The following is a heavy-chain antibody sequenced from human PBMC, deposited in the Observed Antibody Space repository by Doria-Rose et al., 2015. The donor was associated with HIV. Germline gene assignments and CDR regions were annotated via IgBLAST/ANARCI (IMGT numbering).Heavy chain of an antibody. Sequence: QVQLQESGPGLVKPSETLSLTCTVSGGSVASGTPYWDWIRQTPGKGLEWVGTIYYSGTAYYNPSLRGRVTISLRTSKTQYPLTLISVTAADTGVYYCAKQAVNWFDPWGQGTLVTVSS. CDR3: AKQAVNWFDP. D-gene: IGHD6-25*01. V-gene: IGHV4-39*01. CDR1: GGSVASGTPY. CDR2: IYYSGTA. J-gene: IGHJ5*02.